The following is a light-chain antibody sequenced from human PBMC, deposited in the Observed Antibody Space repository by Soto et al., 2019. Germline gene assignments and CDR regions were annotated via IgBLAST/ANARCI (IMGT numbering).Light chain of an antibody. Sequence: MQLTQSPSSLSASEGDRVTITCRASQDVRSYLAWYQQKPGTAPKLLIYAASILQSGVPSRFSGSGYGTEFTLTISSLQPEDFATYYCQQRKNSPYTFGQGTKL. J-gene: IGKJ2*01. CDR3: QQRKNSPYT. CDR1: QDVRSY. V-gene: IGKV1-9*01. CDR2: AAS.